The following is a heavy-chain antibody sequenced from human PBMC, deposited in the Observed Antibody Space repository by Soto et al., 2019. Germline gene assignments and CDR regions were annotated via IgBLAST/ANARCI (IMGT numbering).Heavy chain of an antibody. CDR1: GYTFTSYY. CDR3: ARDSDIVVVPAAKAYDY. J-gene: IGHJ4*02. V-gene: IGHV1-46*03. Sequence: GASVKVSCKSSGYTFTSYYMHCVRQAPGQGLEWMGIIDPSGGSTSYAQKFQGRVTMTRDTSTSTVYMELSSLRSEDTAVYYCARDSDIVVVPAAKAYDYWGQGTLVTVSS. CDR2: IDPSGGST. D-gene: IGHD2-2*01.